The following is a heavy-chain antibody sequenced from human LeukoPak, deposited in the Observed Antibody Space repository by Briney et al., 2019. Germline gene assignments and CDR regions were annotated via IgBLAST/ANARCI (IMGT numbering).Heavy chain of an antibody. CDR3: ARETPSTMDV. D-gene: IGHD3-3*02. V-gene: IGHV6-1*01. Sequence: SQTLSLTCAISGDSVFSNSSWNWIRQSPSRGLEWLGRTYYRSKWYNDYAVSVKSRITINPDTSKNQFSLQLNSVTPEDTAVYYCARETPSTMDVWGQGTTVTVSS. J-gene: IGHJ6*02. CDR2: TYYRSKWYN. CDR1: GDSVFSNSS.